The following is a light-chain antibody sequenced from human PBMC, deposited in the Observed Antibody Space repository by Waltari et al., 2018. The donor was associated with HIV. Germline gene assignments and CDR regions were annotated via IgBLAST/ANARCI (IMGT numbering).Light chain of an antibody. CDR2: GAS. CDR3: QQYGSSPLLT. Sequence: PGERATLSCRASQSVRSSYLAWYQQKPGQAPRLLIYGASSRATGIPDRFSGSGSGPDFTLTISRLEPEDFAVYYCQQYGSSPLLTFGGGTKVEIK. V-gene: IGKV3-20*01. CDR1: QSVRSSY. J-gene: IGKJ4*01.